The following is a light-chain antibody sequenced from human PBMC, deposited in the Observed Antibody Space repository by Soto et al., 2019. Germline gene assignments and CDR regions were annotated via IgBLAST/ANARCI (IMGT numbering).Light chain of an antibody. CDR3: QQYNNWPRAT. CDR1: QSISNH. CDR2: RTS. Sequence: ETVMTQSPATLSVSPGERATLSCRASQSISNHLAWYQQKPGQSPRLIMFRTSTRATGVQARFSGSGSGTEFNITISSLQSEDFAVYYCQQYNNWPRATFGGGTKVDIK. J-gene: IGKJ4*01. V-gene: IGKV3-15*01.